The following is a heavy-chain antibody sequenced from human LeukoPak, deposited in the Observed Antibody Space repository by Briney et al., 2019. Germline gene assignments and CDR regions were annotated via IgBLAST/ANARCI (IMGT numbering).Heavy chain of an antibody. D-gene: IGHD3-3*01. Sequence: GGSLRLSCAASGFTFSSYGMHWVRQAPGKGLEWVSAISGSGGSTYYADSVKGRFTISRDNSKNTLYLQMNSLRAEDTAVYYCAKGVEYYDFWSGYDYWGQGTLVTVSS. CDR3: AKGVEYYDFWSGYDY. V-gene: IGHV3-23*01. CDR2: ISGSGGST. J-gene: IGHJ4*02. CDR1: GFTFSSYG.